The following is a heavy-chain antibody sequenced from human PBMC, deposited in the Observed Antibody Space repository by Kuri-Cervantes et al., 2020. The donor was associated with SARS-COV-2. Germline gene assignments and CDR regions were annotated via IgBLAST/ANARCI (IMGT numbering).Heavy chain of an antibody. J-gene: IGHJ4*02. CDR1: GGTFSSYA. V-gene: IGHV1-69*06. D-gene: IGHD4-17*01. CDR3: ATVTTLNYYFDY. CDR2: IIPIFGTA. Sequence: SVKVSCKASGGTFSSYAISWVRQAPGQGLEWMGGIIPIFGTANYAQKFQGRVTITADKSTSTAYMELSSLRSEDTAVYYCATVTTLNYYFDYWGRGTLVTVSS.